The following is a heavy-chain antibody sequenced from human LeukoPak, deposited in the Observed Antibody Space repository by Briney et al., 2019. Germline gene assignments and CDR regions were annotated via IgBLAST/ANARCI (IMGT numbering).Heavy chain of an antibody. D-gene: IGHD3-10*01. Sequence: SQTLSLTCTVSGDSISTGGYFWSWIRQPAGKGLEWIGRIYAGGNTNYNPSLRSRVTISVETSKNQFSLKLNSVTAADTAVYYCVRMDYYGSGTYHNWFDPWGQGTLVTVSS. CDR2: IYAGGNT. V-gene: IGHV4-61*02. CDR3: VRMDYYGSGTYHNWFDP. J-gene: IGHJ5*02. CDR1: GDSISTGGYF.